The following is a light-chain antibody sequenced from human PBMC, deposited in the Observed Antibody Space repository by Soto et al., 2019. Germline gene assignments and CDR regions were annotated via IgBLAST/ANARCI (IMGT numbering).Light chain of an antibody. CDR1: QNIFSNY. CDR3: QQSYSNLWT. CDR2: AAS. J-gene: IGKJ1*01. V-gene: IGKV1-39*01. Sequence: TQSPDTVSVSPGERATLSCRASQNIFSNYLAWYQQKPGKPPKILIYAASSLQSGVPSRFSGSGSGTDCTLTISSLQPEDFATYYCQQSYSNLWTFGQGTKVDIK.